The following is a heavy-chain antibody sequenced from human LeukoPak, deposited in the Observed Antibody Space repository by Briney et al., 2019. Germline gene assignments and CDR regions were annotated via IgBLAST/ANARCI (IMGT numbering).Heavy chain of an antibody. CDR1: GYTFNNYY. V-gene: IGHV1-46*02. J-gene: IGHJ4*02. Sequence: GASVRVSCKASGYTFNNYYMYWVRQAPGQGLEWMGMINPSGGGTSYAQKFQGRVTMTRDTSTRTVYMEVSSLKPEDTAVYYCARGYCSGGSCYAAYYFDYWGQGTLVTVSS. CDR2: INPSGGGT. CDR3: ARGYCSGGSCYAAYYFDY. D-gene: IGHD2-15*01.